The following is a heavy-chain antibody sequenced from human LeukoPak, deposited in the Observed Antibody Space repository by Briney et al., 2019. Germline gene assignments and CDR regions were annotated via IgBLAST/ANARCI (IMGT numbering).Heavy chain of an antibody. V-gene: IGHV4-34*01. CDR3: ARGIVAPISSYNTDS. J-gene: IGHJ4*02. CDR1: GGSFYGCH. Sequence: SETLSLICAGYGGSFYGCHWRWIRQPPGKGLEWIGEINHSGSTNYNPSLKSRVTISVDTSKNQFSLKLSSVTAADTAVYYWARGIVAPISSYNTDSWGQGTLVTVSS. CDR2: INHSGST. D-gene: IGHD5-12*01.